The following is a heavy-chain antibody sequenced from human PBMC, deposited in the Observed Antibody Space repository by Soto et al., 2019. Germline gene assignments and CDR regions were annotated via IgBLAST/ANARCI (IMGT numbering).Heavy chain of an antibody. D-gene: IGHD6-13*01. Sequence: QVQLVQSGAEVKKPGASVKVSCKASGYTFTSYAIHWVRQAPGQRLEWMGWINTAKDNTKYSQKFQGRVTITRDTSASIVYMELSSRRAEATAVYYCARGSSWSYFDYWGQGTLVTVSS. CDR3: ARGSSWSYFDY. J-gene: IGHJ4*02. V-gene: IGHV1-3*04. CDR1: GYTFTSYA. CDR2: INTAKDNT.